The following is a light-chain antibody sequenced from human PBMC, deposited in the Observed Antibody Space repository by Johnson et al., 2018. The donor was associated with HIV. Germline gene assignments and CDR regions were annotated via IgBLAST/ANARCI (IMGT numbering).Light chain of an antibody. CDR2: ESN. J-gene: IGLJ1*01. V-gene: IGLV1-51*02. CDR1: SSNIGKNY. Sequence: QSVLTQPPSVSAALGQKVTVSCAGSSSNIGKNYVSWYQQLPGTAPKVLIYESNKRPSGIPDRFSGSKSDTSATLAITGLQTGDEADYYCGAWDSSLRGYVFGTGTKVTVL. CDR3: GAWDSSLRGYV.